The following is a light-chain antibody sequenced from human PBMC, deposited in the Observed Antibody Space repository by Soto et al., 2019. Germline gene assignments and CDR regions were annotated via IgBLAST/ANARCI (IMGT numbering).Light chain of an antibody. CDR3: QQYDNLLLP. Sequence: DIQMTQSPSSLSASVGDRVTITCQASQDISNYLNWYQQKPGKATKLLIYDASNLETGVPSRFSGSGSGTDVTVTISSLQPEDIATYYCQQYDNLLLPFVGGTKVEIK. CDR2: DAS. CDR1: QDISNY. V-gene: IGKV1-33*01. J-gene: IGKJ4*01.